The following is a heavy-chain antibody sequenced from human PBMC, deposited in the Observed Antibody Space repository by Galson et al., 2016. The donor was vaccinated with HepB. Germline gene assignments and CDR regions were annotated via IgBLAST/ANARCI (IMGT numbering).Heavy chain of an antibody. CDR1: GFTFSTYA. J-gene: IGHJ4*02. CDR3: VRDHDWGFDY. D-gene: IGHD7-27*01. Sequence: SLRLSCAASGFTFSTYAIHWVRRAPGKGLEWIAYIRSRSNDRAIFYAGSVKGRFTISGDNAESMYLQMNSLRDEDTAVYYCVRDHDWGFDYWGQGALVTVSS. CDR2: IRSRSNDRAI. V-gene: IGHV3-48*02.